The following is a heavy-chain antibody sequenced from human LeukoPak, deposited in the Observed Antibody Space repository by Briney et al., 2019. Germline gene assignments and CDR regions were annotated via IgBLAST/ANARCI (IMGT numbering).Heavy chain of an antibody. V-gene: IGHV5-51*01. Sequence: GESLTISCKGSGYRFTSYWIGWVRQMPGKGLEWMGIIYPGDSDTRYSPSFQGQVTISADKSISTAYLQWSSLKASDTAMYYCARSRWLQNLDYWGQGTLVTVSS. CDR1: GYRFTSYW. CDR3: ARSRWLQNLDY. D-gene: IGHD5-24*01. CDR2: IYPGDSDT. J-gene: IGHJ4*02.